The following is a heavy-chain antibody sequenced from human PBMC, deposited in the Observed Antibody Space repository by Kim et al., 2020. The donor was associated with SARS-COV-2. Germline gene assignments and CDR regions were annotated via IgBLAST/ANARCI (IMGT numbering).Heavy chain of an antibody. V-gene: IGHV3-48*02. CDR1: GFTFSTNN. J-gene: IGHJ6*02. CDR2: ISSSSSTI. CDR3: ARSGFYPYGMDV. Sequence: GGSLRLSCAASGFTFSTNNMNWVRQAPGMGLEWVSYISSSSSTIKYADSVKGRFTISRDNAKNSLYLQMDSLRDEDTAVYYCARSGFYPYGMDVWGQGTTVTVSS.